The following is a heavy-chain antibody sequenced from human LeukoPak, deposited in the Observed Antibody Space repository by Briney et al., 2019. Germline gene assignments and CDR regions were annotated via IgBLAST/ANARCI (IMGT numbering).Heavy chain of an antibody. CDR3: ARVTVSAAPPPSPYYYYSGMDV. J-gene: IGHJ6*02. Sequence: ASVTVSCKASGYTFTSYGISWVRQAPGQGLEWMGWISAYNGNTNYAHELQGRVTMTTDTATSTASMELRSLRSDDTAVYYCARVTVSAAPPPSPYYYYSGMDVWGQGTTVTVSS. V-gene: IGHV1-18*01. CDR1: GYTFTSYG. CDR2: ISAYNGNT. D-gene: IGHD4-17*01.